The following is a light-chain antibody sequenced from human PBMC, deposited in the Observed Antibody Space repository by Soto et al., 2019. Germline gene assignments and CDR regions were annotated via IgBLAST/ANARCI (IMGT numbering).Light chain of an antibody. CDR1: QTVSSN. J-gene: IGKJ1*01. V-gene: IGKV3-15*01. CDR2: GAS. CDR3: QQHNNWPET. Sequence: EIVMTQSPATLSVSPGERATLSCRASQTVSSNLAWYQQKPGQAPRLLIYGASTRATGIPARFSGSGSETEFTLTISSLQSEDFAIYYCQQHNNWPETFGQGTKV.